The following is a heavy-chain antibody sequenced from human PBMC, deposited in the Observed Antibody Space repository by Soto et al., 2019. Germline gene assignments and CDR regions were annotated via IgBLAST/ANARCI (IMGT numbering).Heavy chain of an antibody. CDR2: LIPIFGTA. D-gene: IGHD1-1*01. Sequence: QVQLVQSGAEVKKPGSSVKVSCKASGGTFSSHAISWVRQAPGQGLEWMGGLIPIFGTANYAQKFQGRVTITADESTNTAYMDLSSLRSEDTAVYYCASPDAYKGYYNGMDVWGQGITVTVSS. V-gene: IGHV1-69*12. CDR3: ASPDAYKGYYNGMDV. J-gene: IGHJ6*02. CDR1: GGTFSSHA.